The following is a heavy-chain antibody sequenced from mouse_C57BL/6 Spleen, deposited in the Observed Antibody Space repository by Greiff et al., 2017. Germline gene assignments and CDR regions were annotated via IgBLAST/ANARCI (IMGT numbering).Heavy chain of an antibody. CDR3: ANTYCCGGSMDV. J-gene: IGHJ4*01. V-gene: IGHV1-42*01. D-gene: IGHD1-1*02. CDR1: GYSFTGYY. Sequence: EVQLQQSGPELVKPGASVKISCKASGYSFTGYYMHWVKQSPERSLEWIGEINPSTGGTTYNQKFKDKATLTVDKSSSTAYMQLKSLTSEDSAVYYCANTYCCGGSMDVWGQGTSVTVSS. CDR2: INPSTGGT.